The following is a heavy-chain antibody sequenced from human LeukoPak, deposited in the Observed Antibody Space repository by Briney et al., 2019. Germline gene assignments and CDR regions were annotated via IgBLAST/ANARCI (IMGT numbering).Heavy chain of an antibody. J-gene: IGHJ6*04. CDR3: AKMDGDYGYYYYGMDV. Sequence: GGSLRLSCAASGFSFNNYEMSWVRQAPGKGLEWVSYISTSGSTKYYGDSVKGRFTISRDNAKNSLYLQMNSLRAEDTAVYYCAKMDGDYGYYYYGMDVWGKGTTVTVSS. CDR2: ISTSGSTK. D-gene: IGHD4-17*01. V-gene: IGHV3-48*03. CDR1: GFSFNNYE.